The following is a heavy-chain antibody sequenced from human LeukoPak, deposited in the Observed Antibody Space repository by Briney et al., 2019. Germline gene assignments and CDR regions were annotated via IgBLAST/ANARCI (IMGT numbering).Heavy chain of an antibody. V-gene: IGHV3-23*01. CDR2: ITNSGGST. CDR1: GFTFSIYA. J-gene: IGHJ4*02. CDR3: AREPVVDY. Sequence: GGSLRLSCAASGFTFSIYAMTWVRQAPGKGLEWVSSITNSGGSTYYADSVKGRFTISRDNSKNTLYLQMNSLRAEDTAVYYSAREPVVDYWGQGTLVTVSS.